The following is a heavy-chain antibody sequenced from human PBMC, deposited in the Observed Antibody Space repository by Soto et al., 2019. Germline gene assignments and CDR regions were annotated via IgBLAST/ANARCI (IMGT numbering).Heavy chain of an antibody. J-gene: IGHJ4*02. V-gene: IGHV1-69*02. CDR2: IIPILGIA. CDR1: GRRISSYT. Sequence: SAKHSCKDSGRRISSYTISWVRQAPRQGLEWMGRIIPILGIANYAQKFQGRVTITADKSTSTAYMELSSLRSEDTAVYYCATLLGESIVATMSFWDYWGQGTLVTVSS. CDR3: ATLLGESIVATMSFWDY. D-gene: IGHD5-12*01.